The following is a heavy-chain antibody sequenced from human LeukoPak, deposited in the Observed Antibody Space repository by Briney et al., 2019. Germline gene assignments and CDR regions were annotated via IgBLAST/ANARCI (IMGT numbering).Heavy chain of an antibody. Sequence: GGSLRLSCAASGFKFSDYYMSWIRQAPGKGLEWLSYISSSGNITYYADSAKGRFTVSRDNTKNVLYLQMNSLRAEDTAVYYCAREEGAYCGGDCYPHDAFDIWGQGTMVTVSS. CDR2: ISSSGNIT. CDR1: GFKFSDYY. J-gene: IGHJ3*02. CDR3: AREEGAYCGGDCYPHDAFDI. V-gene: IGHV3-11*04. D-gene: IGHD2-21*02.